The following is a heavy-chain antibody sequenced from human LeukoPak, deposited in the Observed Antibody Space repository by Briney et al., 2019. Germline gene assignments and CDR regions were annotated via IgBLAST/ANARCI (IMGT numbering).Heavy chain of an antibody. J-gene: IGHJ4*02. Sequence: PSETLSLTCAVYGGSFSGYYWSWIRQPPGKGLEWMGEINHSGSTNYNPSLKSRVTISVDTSKNQFSLKLSSVTAADTAVYYCARTPNDFWSGYWFDYWGQGTLVTVSS. CDR1: GGSFSGYY. D-gene: IGHD3-3*01. CDR3: ARTPNDFWSGYWFDY. V-gene: IGHV4-34*01. CDR2: INHSGST.